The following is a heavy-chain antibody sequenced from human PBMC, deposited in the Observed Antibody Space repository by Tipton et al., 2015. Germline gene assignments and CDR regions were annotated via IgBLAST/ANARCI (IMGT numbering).Heavy chain of an antibody. V-gene: IGHV4-59*01. Sequence: TLSLTCTVSSDSINKYYWSWIRQPPGKELQWIGYIQYSGGTNYNPSLKSRVTISVDTSKTQFSLKMRSVTATDTAVYYCARARGRHGGLFGSWGQGTLVTVSS. CDR1: SDSINKYY. J-gene: IGHJ4*02. CDR3: ARARGRHGGLFGS. D-gene: IGHD4-23*01. CDR2: IQYSGGT.